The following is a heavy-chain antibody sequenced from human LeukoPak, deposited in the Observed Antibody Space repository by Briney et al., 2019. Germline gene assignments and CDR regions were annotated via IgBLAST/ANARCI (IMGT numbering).Heavy chain of an antibody. V-gene: IGHV1-69-2*01. Sequence: ASVKVSCKVSGYTFTDYYMHWVQQAPGKGLEWMGLVDPEDGETIYAEKFQDRVPITADTSTDTAYMELSSLRSEGTAVYYCATSQGCLGSLPAGGQGSLVTVSS. J-gene: IGHJ4*01. CDR1: GYTFTDYY. D-gene: IGHD3-10*02. CDR3: ATSQGCLGSLPA. CDR2: VDPEDGET.